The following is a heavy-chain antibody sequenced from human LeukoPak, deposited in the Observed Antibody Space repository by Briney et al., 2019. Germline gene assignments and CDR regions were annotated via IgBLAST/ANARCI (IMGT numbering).Heavy chain of an antibody. CDR2: IYYTGSA. Sequence: SETLSLTCTVSGGSISRVGYYWSWVRQHPERSLEWIGYIYYTGSAYYRPSLQSRVSIFLDMSKIEFSLHLTSATDADTAVYYCARLRGEGSNWFDHWGQGTLVTVSS. V-gene: IGHV4-31*03. CDR1: GGSISRVGYY. D-gene: IGHD2-21*01. CDR3: ARLRGEGSNWFDH. J-gene: IGHJ5*02.